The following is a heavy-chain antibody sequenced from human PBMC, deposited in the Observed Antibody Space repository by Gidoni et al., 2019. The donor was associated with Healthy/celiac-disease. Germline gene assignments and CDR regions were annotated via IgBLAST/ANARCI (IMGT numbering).Heavy chain of an antibody. V-gene: IGHV4-59*01. CDR1: GGSISSYY. CDR3: ARAGGDGYNPLSFDY. CDR2: IYYSGST. Sequence: QVQLQESGPGLVKPSETLSLTCTVSGGSISSYYWSWIRQPPGKGLEWIGYIYYSGSTNYNPSLKSRVTISVDTSKNQFSLKLSSVTAADTAVYYCARAGGDGYNPLSFDYWGQGTLVTVSS. D-gene: IGHD3-16*01. J-gene: IGHJ4*02.